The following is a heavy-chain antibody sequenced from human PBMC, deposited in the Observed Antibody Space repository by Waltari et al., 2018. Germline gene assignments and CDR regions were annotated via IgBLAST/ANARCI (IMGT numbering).Heavy chain of an antibody. D-gene: IGHD6-13*01. V-gene: IGHV4-4*07. CDR2: IYTSGST. J-gene: IGHJ6*03. CDR1: GGSISSYY. CDR3: ARNGIAAAGIGLENYYYYYMDV. Sequence: QVQLQESGPGLVKPSETLSLTCTVSGGSISSYYWSWIRQPAGTGLEWIGRIYTSGSTNYNPSLKSRVTMSVDTSKNQFSLKLSSVTAADTAVYYCARNGIAAAGIGLENYYYYYMDVWGKGTTVTVSS.